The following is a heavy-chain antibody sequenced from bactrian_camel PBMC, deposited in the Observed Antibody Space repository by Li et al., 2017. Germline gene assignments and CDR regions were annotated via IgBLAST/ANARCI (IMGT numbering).Heavy chain of an antibody. J-gene: IGHJ4*01. D-gene: IGHD5*01. V-gene: IGHV3S60*01. CDR1: GLADSNYC. Sequence: HVQLVESGGGSVQPGGSLTLSCRITGLADSNYCMGWFRQAPGKEREAVASIFSAGGSTYYADSVQGRFTISKDNAKNTPYLQMNSLKPEDTAVYYCAADPSRELWVGYPPYKYWGQGTQVTVS. CDR3: AADPSRELWVGYPPYKY. CDR2: IFSAGGST.